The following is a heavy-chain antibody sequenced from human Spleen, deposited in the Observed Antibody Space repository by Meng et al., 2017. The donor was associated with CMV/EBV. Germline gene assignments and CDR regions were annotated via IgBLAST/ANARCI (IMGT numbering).Heavy chain of an antibody. D-gene: IGHD5-24*01. CDR2: IVNGDNT. CDR1: GFTSSSSY. V-gene: IGHV3-53*01. J-gene: IGHJ3*02. Sequence: GGSLRLSCAASGFTSSSSYLSGVRQAPGKGLEWVSVIVNGDNTYYADSVKGRFTISRDKSKNTLYLQMNSLRAEDTAVYYCARPRDGYNSDAFDMWGQGTMVTVSS. CDR3: ARPRDGYNSDAFDM.